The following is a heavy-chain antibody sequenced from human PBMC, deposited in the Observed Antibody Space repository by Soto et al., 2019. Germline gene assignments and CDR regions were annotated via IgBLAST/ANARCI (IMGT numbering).Heavy chain of an antibody. CDR2: IIPIFGTA. V-gene: IGHV1-69*13. CDR1: GGTFSSYA. Sequence: GASVKVSCKASGGTFSSYAISWVRQAPGQGLEWMGGIIPIFGTANYAQKFQGRVTITADESTSTAYMELSSLRSEDTAVYYCARAGRDGYNCDYWGQGTLVTVSS. D-gene: IGHD5-12*01. CDR3: ARAGRDGYNCDY. J-gene: IGHJ4*02.